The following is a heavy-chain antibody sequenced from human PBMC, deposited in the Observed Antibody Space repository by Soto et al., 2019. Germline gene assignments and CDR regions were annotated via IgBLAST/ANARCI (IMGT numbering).Heavy chain of an antibody. V-gene: IGHV1-18*01. Sequence: GASVKVSCKASGYTFTSYGISWVRQAPGQGLEWMGWISAYNGNTNYAQKLQGRVTMTTDTSTSTAYMELRSLSSDDTAVYYCARASDFWSGYIWFDPWGQGALVTVSS. CDR1: GYTFTSYG. D-gene: IGHD3-3*01. CDR2: ISAYNGNT. CDR3: ARASDFWSGYIWFDP. J-gene: IGHJ5*02.